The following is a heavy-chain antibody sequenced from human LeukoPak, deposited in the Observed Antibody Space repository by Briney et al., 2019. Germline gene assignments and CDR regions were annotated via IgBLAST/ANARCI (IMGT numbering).Heavy chain of an antibody. CDR2: IYYSGST. V-gene: IGHV4-59*08. J-gene: IGHJ5*02. Sequence: PSDSLSLTCTLDGGSISSSYWSSIRQPPGKGLGWLGYIYYSGSTNYNPSLKSRVTISVDTSKNQFSLKLSSVTAADTAVYYCARKVRSNPHRWFDPWGQGTLVTVSS. D-gene: IGHD1-14*01. CDR3: ARKVRSNPHRWFDP. CDR1: GGSISSSY.